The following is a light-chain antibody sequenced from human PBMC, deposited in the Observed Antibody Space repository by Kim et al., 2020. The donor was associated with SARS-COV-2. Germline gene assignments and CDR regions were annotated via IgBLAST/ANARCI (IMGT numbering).Light chain of an antibody. J-gene: IGKJ1*01. CDR2: AAS. CDR1: RGVANS. Sequence: ASVGDTVTICGRWSRGVANSLAWFQQKPGQAPTPLIYAASTLQTGVPSRFSDTGSRTYFTLTISSLQPEDSATYYCQQYNSYTWTFGQGTKVDIK. V-gene: IGKV1-16*01. CDR3: QQYNSYTWT.